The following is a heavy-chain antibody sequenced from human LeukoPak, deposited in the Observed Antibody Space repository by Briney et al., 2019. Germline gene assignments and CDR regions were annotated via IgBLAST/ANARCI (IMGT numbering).Heavy chain of an antibody. CDR1: GGSNSSYY. Sequence: SETLSLTCTVSGGSNSSYYWSWIRQPAGKGLEWIGRIHTSGSTNYNPSLKSRVTMSVDTSKNQFSLKLSSVTAADTAVYYCARALLYDSSGYYHDAFDIWGQGTMVTVSS. V-gene: IGHV4-4*07. CDR3: ARALLYDSSGYYHDAFDI. D-gene: IGHD3-22*01. CDR2: IHTSGST. J-gene: IGHJ3*02.